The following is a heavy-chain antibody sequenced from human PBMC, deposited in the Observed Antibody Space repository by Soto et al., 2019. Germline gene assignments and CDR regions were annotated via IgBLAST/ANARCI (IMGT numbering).Heavy chain of an antibody. Sequence: SVKVSCKASGGTFSSYAISWVRQAPGQGLEWMRGIIPIFGTANYAQKFQGRVTITADESTSTAYMELSSLRSEDTAVYYCARVGLGYCSSTSCYPVFDYWGQGTLVTVSS. J-gene: IGHJ4*02. CDR2: IIPIFGTA. CDR3: ARVGLGYCSSTSCYPVFDY. D-gene: IGHD2-2*01. CDR1: GGTFSSYA. V-gene: IGHV1-69*13.